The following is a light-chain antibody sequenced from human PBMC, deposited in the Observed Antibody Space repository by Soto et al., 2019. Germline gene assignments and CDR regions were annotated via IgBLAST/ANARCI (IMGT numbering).Light chain of an antibody. Sequence: QSALTQPASVSGSPGQSITISCTGTSSDVGGYNYVSWYQQYPGKAPKLIIYDVSNRPSEVSNRFSGSKSDNTASLTISGLQAEDEADYYCSSYTSSNTLVFGGGTQLTVL. CDR2: DVS. V-gene: IGLV2-14*01. J-gene: IGLJ2*01. CDR1: SSDVGGYNY. CDR3: SSYTSSNTLV.